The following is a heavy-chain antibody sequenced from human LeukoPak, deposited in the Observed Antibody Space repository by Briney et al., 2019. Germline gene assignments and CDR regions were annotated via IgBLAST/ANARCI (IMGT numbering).Heavy chain of an antibody. Sequence: GGSLRLSCADSGFNFITYGMSWVRQAPGKGLEWVSAISASGVSTYYADSVKGRFTISRDNSKDTLYLQMNTLGAGDTAVYYCARLSHRYGDYDGFDVWGQGTMVTVSS. V-gene: IGHV3-23*01. D-gene: IGHD4-17*01. CDR2: ISASGVST. CDR1: GFNFITYG. CDR3: ARLSHRYGDYDGFDV. J-gene: IGHJ3*01.